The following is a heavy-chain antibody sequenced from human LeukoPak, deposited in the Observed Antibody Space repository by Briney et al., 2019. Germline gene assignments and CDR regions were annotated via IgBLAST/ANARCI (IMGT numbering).Heavy chain of an antibody. V-gene: IGHV4-39*07. Sequence: SETLSLTCTVSRGSISSSSYYWGRIRQPPGKGLEWFVSIYYSGSTYYNPSLRSRVTISVDTSKNQFSLKLSSVTDADAAVYYCARDLRITMIEVLRHDALDIWGLGTMVTVSS. CDR2: IYYSGST. CDR3: ARDLRITMIEVLRHDALDI. CDR1: RGSISSSSYY. J-gene: IGHJ3*02. D-gene: IGHD3-22*01.